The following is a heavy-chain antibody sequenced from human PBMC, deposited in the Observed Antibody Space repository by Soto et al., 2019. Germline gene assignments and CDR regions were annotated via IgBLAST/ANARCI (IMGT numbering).Heavy chain of an antibody. CDR1: GYTFTSYY. V-gene: IGHV1-46*01. CDR3: AREEWELLTPPYYYYGMDV. J-gene: IGHJ6*02. Sequence: ASVKVSCKASGYTFTSYYMHWVRQAPGQGLEWMGIINPSGGSTSYAQKFQGRVTMTRDTSTSTVYMELSSLRSEDTAVYYCAREEWELLTPPYYYYGMDVWGQGTTVTVSS. CDR2: INPSGGST. D-gene: IGHD1-26*01.